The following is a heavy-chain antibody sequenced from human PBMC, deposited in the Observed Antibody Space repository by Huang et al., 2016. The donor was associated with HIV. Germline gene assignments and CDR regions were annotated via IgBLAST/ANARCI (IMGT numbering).Heavy chain of an antibody. Sequence: QVQVQESGPGLAKPSETLSLTCTVSGGSISSHHWSWIRQPPGKGLEWIGTIYYSGSTKYNPSLKIRVTVSADTSKNQVSLKLTSVTAADTAVYYCARVARGPNWYFDLWGRGTLATVSS. J-gene: IGHJ2*01. CDR2: IYYSGST. D-gene: IGHD2-15*01. CDR1: GGSISSHH. V-gene: IGHV4-59*11. CDR3: ARVARGPNWYFDL.